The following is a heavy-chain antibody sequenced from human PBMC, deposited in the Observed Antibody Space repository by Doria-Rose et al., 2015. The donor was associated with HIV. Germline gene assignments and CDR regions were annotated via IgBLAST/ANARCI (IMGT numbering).Heavy chain of an antibody. Sequence: VQLVESGGGLVKPGGSLRLSCAASGFTFSSYSMNWVRQAPGNGLEWVSSISSGSSYIFYADSVKGRFTISRDNSKSSLFLQMDCLRAEATAVYYCAIESSSGWYVFDYFDYWGQGTLVTVSS. CDR3: AIESSSGWYVFDYFDY. J-gene: IGHJ4*02. D-gene: IGHD6-19*01. CDR2: ISSGSSYI. CDR1: GFTFSSYS. V-gene: IGHV3-21*01.